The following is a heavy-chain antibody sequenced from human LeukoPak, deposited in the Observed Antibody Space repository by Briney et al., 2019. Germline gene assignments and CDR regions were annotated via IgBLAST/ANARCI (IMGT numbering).Heavy chain of an antibody. J-gene: IGHJ6*03. CDR1: GGSISSYY. Sequence: SETLSLTCTVSGGSISSYYWSWIRQPPGKGLEWIGYIFYSGNTNYNPSLKSRVTISVDTSKNQFSLKLSSATAADTAVYYCASCPLYSYYMDVWGKGTTVTVSS. CDR3: ASCPLYSYYMDV. D-gene: IGHD3-16*01. V-gene: IGHV4-59*08. CDR2: IFYSGNT.